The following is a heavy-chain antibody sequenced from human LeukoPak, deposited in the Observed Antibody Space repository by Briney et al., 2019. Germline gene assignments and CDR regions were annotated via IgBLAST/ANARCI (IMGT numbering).Heavy chain of an antibody. CDR3: ARHSRSAYSGYENAFDI. D-gene: IGHD5-12*01. V-gene: IGHV4-39*01. CDR1: GGSISSYY. Sequence: PSETLSLTCTVSGGSISSYYWDWIRQPPGKGLEWIGNVYYSTNTYYNPSLKSRVTISVDTSKNQFSLKLSSVTAADTAIYYCARHSRSAYSGYENAFDIWGQGTVVTVSS. J-gene: IGHJ3*02. CDR2: VYYSTNT.